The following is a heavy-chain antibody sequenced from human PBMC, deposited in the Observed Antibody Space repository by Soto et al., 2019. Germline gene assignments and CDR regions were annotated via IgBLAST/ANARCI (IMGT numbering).Heavy chain of an antibody. D-gene: IGHD3-16*01. J-gene: IGHJ4*02. CDR3: AISQDRGGRTTFIY. CDR1: GFTFDDNA. V-gene: IGHV3-9*01. Sequence: SLSLSCAVSGFTFDDNAMHWVRQAPEKGLEWVSGINWKSDIGYADSVKGRFTISRDNAENSLYLQMYSLRAEDTALYYCAISQDRGGRTTFIYWGQGTQATVSS. CDR2: INWKSDI.